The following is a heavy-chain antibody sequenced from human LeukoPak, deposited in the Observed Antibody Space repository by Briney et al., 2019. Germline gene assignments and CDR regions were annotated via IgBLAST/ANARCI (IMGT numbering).Heavy chain of an antibody. V-gene: IGHV4-34*01. D-gene: IGHD3-10*01. CDR3: ARVGPTMVRGVPSYDY. Sequence: SETLSLTRAVYGGSFSGYYWSWIRQPPGKGLEWIGEINHSGSTNYNSSLKSRVTISVDTSKNQFSLKLSSVTAADTAVYYCARVGPTMVRGVPSYDYWGQGTLVTVSS. J-gene: IGHJ4*02. CDR1: GGSFSGYY. CDR2: INHSGST.